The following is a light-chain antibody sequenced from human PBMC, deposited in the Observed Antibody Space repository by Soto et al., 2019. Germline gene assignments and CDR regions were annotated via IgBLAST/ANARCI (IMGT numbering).Light chain of an antibody. Sequence: EIVMTQSPATLSVSPGERATLSCRASQSVSSNLAWYQQKPGQAPRLLIYDTSTRATGIPARFSGSGSGTEFTLTISSLQSADSAVYYCQQYSNWPPFTFGQGTRLEI. CDR1: QSVSSN. CDR2: DTS. J-gene: IGKJ5*01. CDR3: QQYSNWPPFT. V-gene: IGKV3-15*01.